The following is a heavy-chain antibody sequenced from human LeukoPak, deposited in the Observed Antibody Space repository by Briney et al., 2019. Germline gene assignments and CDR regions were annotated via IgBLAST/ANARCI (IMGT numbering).Heavy chain of an antibody. J-gene: IGHJ5*02. CDR3: VRYRSSTSCYVGTNTDWFDP. CDR2: SYHSGST. V-gene: IGHV4-4*02. D-gene: IGHD2-2*01. Sequence: AGTLSLTCAVSGGSISSSNWWSWVRQPPGKGLEWIGESYHSGSTNYNPSLKSRVTISVDKSKNQFSLKLSSVTAADTAVYYCVRYRSSTSCYVGTNTDWFDPWGQGTLVTVSS. CDR1: GGSISSSNW.